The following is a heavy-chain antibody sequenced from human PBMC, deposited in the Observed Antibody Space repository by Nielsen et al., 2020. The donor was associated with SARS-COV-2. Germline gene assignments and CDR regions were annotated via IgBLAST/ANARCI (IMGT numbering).Heavy chain of an antibody. CDR3: ARDGSGWYIGY. V-gene: IGHV3-66*01. CDR2: IYPGGTT. J-gene: IGHJ4*02. CDR1: GLIVSANY. D-gene: IGHD6-19*01. Sequence: GESLKISCAASGLIVSANYMIWVRQPPGRGLEWVSVIYPGGTTYYADSVKGRFTISRDNSKNTLYLQMNSLRAEDTAVYYCARDGSGWYIGYWGQGTLVSVSS.